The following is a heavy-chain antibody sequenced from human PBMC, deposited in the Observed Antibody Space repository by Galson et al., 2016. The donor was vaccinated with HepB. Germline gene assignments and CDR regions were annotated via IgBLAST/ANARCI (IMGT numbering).Heavy chain of an antibody. Sequence: QSGAEVKKPGESLKISCKASGYAFTSNWIGWVRQMPGKGLEWMGIIFPSDSDTKYNPSFQGQVTMSVDKSTNTAYLQWYSLRASDTAIYYGGRGQIGFDFWGQGTLVTVSS. V-gene: IGHV5-51*03. J-gene: IGHJ4*02. CDR2: IFPSDSDT. CDR3: GRGQIGFDF. D-gene: IGHD2/OR15-2a*01. CDR1: GYAFTSNW.